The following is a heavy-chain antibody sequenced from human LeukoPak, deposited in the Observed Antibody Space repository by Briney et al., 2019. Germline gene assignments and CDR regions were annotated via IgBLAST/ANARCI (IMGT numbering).Heavy chain of an antibody. J-gene: IGHJ4*02. V-gene: IGHV3-21*04. Sequence: GGSLRLSCAASGFTFDRYSMNWVRQTPGKGLEWVSSIDPTSRYIYYADSVKGRFTISRDNAQNSLFLQMNSLRAEDTAIYYCAKVYSTGWSYFDYWGQGILVTVSS. CDR1: GFTFDRYS. CDR3: AKVYSTGWSYFDY. CDR2: IDPTSRYI. D-gene: IGHD6-19*01.